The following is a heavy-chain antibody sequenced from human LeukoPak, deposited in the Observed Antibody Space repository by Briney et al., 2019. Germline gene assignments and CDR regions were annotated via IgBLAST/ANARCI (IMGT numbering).Heavy chain of an antibody. J-gene: IGHJ3*02. CDR3: ARDRIVGPTDAFDI. Sequence: ASVKVSCKASGYTFTSYDINWVRQATGQGPEWMGWMNPSSGNTGSTQKFQGRVTMTRNTSISTAYMELSSLRSEDTAVYYCARDRIVGPTDAFDIWGQGTTVTVSS. CDR2: MNPSSGNT. CDR1: GYTFTSYD. V-gene: IGHV1-8*01. D-gene: IGHD1-26*01.